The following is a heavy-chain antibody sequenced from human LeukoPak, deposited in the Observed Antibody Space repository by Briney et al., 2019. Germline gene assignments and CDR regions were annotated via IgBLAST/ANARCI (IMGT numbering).Heavy chain of an antibody. J-gene: IGHJ4*02. CDR2: INHSGST. D-gene: IGHD3-10*01. V-gene: IGHV4-34*01. CDR3: ARGSNYYGSGSSIYYFDY. Sequence: SETLSLTCAVYGGSFSGYYWSWIRQPPGKGLEWIGEINHSGSTNYNPSLKSRVTISVDTSKNQFSLKLSSVTAADTAVYYCARGSNYYGSGSSIYYFDYWGQGTLVTVSS. CDR1: GGSFSGYY.